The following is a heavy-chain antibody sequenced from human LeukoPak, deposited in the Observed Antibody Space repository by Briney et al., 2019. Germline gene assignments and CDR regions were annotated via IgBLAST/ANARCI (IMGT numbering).Heavy chain of an antibody. CDR3: ARWGYVATFDY. D-gene: IGHD5-12*01. CDR2: INHSGGT. V-gene: IGHV4-34*01. CDR1: GGSFSGYY. Sequence: SETLSLTCAVYGGSFSGYYWSWIRQPPGKGLEWIGEINHSGGTNYNPSLKSRVTISVDASKNQFSLKLSSVTAADTAVYYCARWGYVATFDYWGQGTLVTVSS. J-gene: IGHJ4*02.